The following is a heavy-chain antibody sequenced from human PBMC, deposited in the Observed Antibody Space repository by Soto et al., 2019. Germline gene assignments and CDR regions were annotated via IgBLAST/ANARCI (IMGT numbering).Heavy chain of an antibody. J-gene: IGHJ4*02. D-gene: IGHD6-19*01. CDR3: ARWDSSGWQPPPYFDY. CDR2: IDPSDSYT. V-gene: IGHV5-10-1*01. Sequence: GESLKISCKGSGYSFTSYWISWVRQMPGKGLEWMGRIDPSDSYTNYSPSFQGHVTTSADKSISTAYLQWSSLKASDTAMYYCARWDSSGWQPPPYFDYWGQGALVTVSS. CDR1: GYSFTSYW.